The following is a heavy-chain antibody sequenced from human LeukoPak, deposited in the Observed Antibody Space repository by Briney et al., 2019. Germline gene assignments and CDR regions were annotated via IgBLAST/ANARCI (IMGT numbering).Heavy chain of an antibody. J-gene: IGHJ5*02. CDR2: FDPEDGET. V-gene: IGHV1-24*01. Sequence: EASVTVSFKVSGYTLTELSMHWVRQAPGKGREGMGGFDPEDGETIYAQKFQGRATMTEDTSTDTAYMELSSLRSEDTAVYYCATDRGDYYGSGRGWFDPWGQGTLVTVSS. CDR1: GYTLTELS. CDR3: ATDRGDYYGSGRGWFDP. D-gene: IGHD3-10*01.